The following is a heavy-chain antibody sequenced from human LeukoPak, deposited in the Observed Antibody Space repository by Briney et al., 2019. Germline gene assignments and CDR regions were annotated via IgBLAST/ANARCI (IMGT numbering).Heavy chain of an antibody. J-gene: IGHJ5*02. CDR1: GGSISSNSYY. D-gene: IGHD1-14*01. V-gene: IGHV4-39*01. CDR3: ARLNKPGWFDP. Sequence: PSETLSLTCAVSGGSISSNSYYWGWIRQPPGKGLEWIGNIYYSGSTYYNPSLKSRLTISVDTSKNQFSLKLTSVTAADTAVYYCARLNKPGWFDPWGQGTLVTVSS. CDR2: IYYSGST.